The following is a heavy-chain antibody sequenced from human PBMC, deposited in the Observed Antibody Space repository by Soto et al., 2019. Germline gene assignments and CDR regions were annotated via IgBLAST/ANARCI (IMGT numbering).Heavy chain of an antibody. Sequence: QITLKESGPTLVKPTQTLTLTCTFSGFSLSTSGVGVGWIRQPPGKALEWLALIYWDDDKRYSSSLKTMLTITKDTSKNQVVLTMTNMDPVDTATYYCAHTSAYDYDSGGYLDYWGQGTLVTVSS. CDR3: AHTSAYDYDSGGYLDY. J-gene: IGHJ4*02. CDR1: GFSLSTSGVG. CDR2: IYWDDDK. D-gene: IGHD3-22*01. V-gene: IGHV2-5*02.